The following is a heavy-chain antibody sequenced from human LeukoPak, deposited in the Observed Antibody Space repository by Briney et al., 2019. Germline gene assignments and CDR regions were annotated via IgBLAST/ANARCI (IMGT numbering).Heavy chain of an antibody. V-gene: IGHV1-69*05. CDR2: IIPIFGTA. D-gene: IGHD6-13*01. CDR1: GGTFSSYA. CDR3: ARASYSSSWHYYYYYMDV. J-gene: IGHJ6*03. Sequence: SVKVSCKASGGTFSSYAISWVRQAPGQGLEWMGGIIPIFGTANYAQKFQGRVTITTDESTSTAYMELSSLRSEDTGVYYCARASYSSSWHYYYYYMDVWGKGTTVTVSS.